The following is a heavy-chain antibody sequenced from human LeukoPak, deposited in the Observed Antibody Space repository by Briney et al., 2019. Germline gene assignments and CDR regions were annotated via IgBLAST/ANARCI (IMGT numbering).Heavy chain of an antibody. V-gene: IGHV3-74*01. CDR2: INGDGTST. CDR3: ARDGWTGFDY. CDR1: EFTFSYYW. J-gene: IGHJ4*02. Sequence: PGGSLRLSCAASEFTFSYYWMHWVRQAPGKGLVWVSRINGDGTSTSYADSVKGRFTISRDNAKNTLYLQMNSLRAEDTAVYYCARDGWTGFDYWGQGTPVTVSS. D-gene: IGHD2-15*01.